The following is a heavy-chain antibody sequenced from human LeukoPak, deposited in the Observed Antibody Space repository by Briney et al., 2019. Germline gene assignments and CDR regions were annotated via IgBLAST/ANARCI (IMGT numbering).Heavy chain of an antibody. CDR3: ARHVVVVPAASMDV. V-gene: IGHV4-34*01. Sequence: KTSETLSLTCAVYGGSFSGYYWSWIRQPPGKGLEWIGEINHSGSTNYNPSLKSRVTISVDTSKNQFSLKLSSVTAADTAVYYCARHVVVVPAASMDVWGKGTTVTISS. D-gene: IGHD2-2*01. J-gene: IGHJ6*03. CDR1: GGSFSGYY. CDR2: INHSGST.